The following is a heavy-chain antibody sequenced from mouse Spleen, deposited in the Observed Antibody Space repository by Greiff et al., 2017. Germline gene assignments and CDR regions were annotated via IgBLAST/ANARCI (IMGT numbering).Heavy chain of an antibody. CDR1: GYTFTDYY. CDR3: ARIYYGNLYYAMDY. Sequence: QVQLKQSGAELARPGASVKLSCKASGYTFTDYYINWVKQRTGQGLEWIGEIYPGSGNTYYNEKFKGKATLTADKSSSTAYMQLSSLTSEDSAVYFCARIYYGNLYYAMDYWGQGTSVTVSS. D-gene: IGHD2-1*01. V-gene: IGHV1-77*01. CDR2: IYPGSGNT. J-gene: IGHJ4*01.